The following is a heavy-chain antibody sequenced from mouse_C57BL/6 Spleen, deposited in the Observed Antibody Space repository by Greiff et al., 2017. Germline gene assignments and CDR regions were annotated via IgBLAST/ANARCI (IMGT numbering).Heavy chain of an antibody. V-gene: IGHV1-15*01. CDR2: IDPETGGT. D-gene: IGHD3-1*01. J-gene: IGHJ4*01. CDR3: TRSGAMDY. CDR1: GYTFTDYE. Sequence: QVQLQQSGAELVRPGASVTLSCKASGYTFTDYEMHWVKQTPVHGLEWIGAIDPETGGTAYNQKFKGKAILTADKSSSTAYLELRSLTSEDSAVYYCTRSGAMDYWGQGTSVTVSS.